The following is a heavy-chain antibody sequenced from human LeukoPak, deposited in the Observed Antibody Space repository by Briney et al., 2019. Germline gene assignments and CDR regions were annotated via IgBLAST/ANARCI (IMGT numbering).Heavy chain of an antibody. Sequence: PGGSLRLSCAASGFTFSSDWMHWVRQAPGKGLVWVSRIDGDGSGTSYADSVKGRFTISRDNAENTLYVQMNSLRAEDTGVYYCARGGIRYAMDVWGQGTTVTVSS. D-gene: IGHD5-18*01. V-gene: IGHV3-74*01. J-gene: IGHJ6*02. CDR1: GFTFSSDW. CDR2: IDGDGSGT. CDR3: ARGGIRYAMDV.